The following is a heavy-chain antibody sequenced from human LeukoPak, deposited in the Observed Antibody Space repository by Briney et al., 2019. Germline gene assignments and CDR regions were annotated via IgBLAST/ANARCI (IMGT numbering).Heavy chain of an antibody. Sequence: PGGSLRLSCAASGFTFDDYAMHWVRQVPGKGLEWVSGISWNSGSIGYAESVKGRFTISRDNAKNSLYLQMNSLRDEDTALYYCAKDLGCSGGSCKYYYYGVDVWGPGTTVTVSS. CDR1: GFTFDDYA. J-gene: IGHJ6*02. CDR2: ISWNSGSI. D-gene: IGHD2-15*01. CDR3: AKDLGCSGGSCKYYYYGVDV. V-gene: IGHV3-9*01.